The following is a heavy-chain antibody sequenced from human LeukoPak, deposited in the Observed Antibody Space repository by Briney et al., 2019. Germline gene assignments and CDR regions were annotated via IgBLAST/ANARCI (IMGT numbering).Heavy chain of an antibody. Sequence: GGSLRLSCTASGFTFSSYAMNWVRQAPGKGLEWVSAISGSGGSTYYADSVRGRFTIFRDNSKNTLYLQMNSLRAEDTAVYYCAKGQGYNWDYVFDPWGQGTLVTVSS. D-gene: IGHD1-7*01. CDR3: AKGQGYNWDYVFDP. J-gene: IGHJ5*02. CDR2: ISGSGGST. V-gene: IGHV3-23*01. CDR1: GFTFSSYA.